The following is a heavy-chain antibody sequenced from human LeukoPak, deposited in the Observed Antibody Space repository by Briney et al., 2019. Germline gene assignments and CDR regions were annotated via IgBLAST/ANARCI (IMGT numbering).Heavy chain of an antibody. D-gene: IGHD5-18*01. Sequence: SQTLSLTCTVSGGSISSGDYYWSWIRQPPGKGLEWIGYIYYSGSTYYNPSLKSRVTISVDTAKNQFSLKLSSVTAADTAVYYCARGPAMANWFDPWGQGTLVTVSS. CDR1: GGSISSGDYY. CDR3: ARGPAMANWFDP. CDR2: IYYSGST. J-gene: IGHJ5*02. V-gene: IGHV4-30-4*01.